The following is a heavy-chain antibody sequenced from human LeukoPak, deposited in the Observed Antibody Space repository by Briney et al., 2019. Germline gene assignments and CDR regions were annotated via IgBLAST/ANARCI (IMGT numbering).Heavy chain of an antibody. J-gene: IGHJ6*02. CDR1: GFTFSSYE. V-gene: IGHV3-53*04. CDR2: IYSDGST. CDR3: AISSSGDNGYYYGMDV. D-gene: IGHD3-3*01. Sequence: GGSLRLSCTASGFTFSSYEMNWVRQAPGKGLEWVSLIYSDGSTYYADSVKGRFSISRHNSKNTLYLQMNSLRAEDTAVYYCAISSSGDNGYYYGMDVWGQGTTVTVSS.